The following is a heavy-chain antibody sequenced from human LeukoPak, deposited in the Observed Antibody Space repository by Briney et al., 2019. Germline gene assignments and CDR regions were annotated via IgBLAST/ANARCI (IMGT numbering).Heavy chain of an antibody. Sequence: GGSLRLSRAASGFTFDDYAMHWVRQAPRKGLEWVSLIIWDGGSTYYADSVKGRFTISRDNSKNSLYLQMNSLRAEDTALYYCAKLWPEYDILTGYPPEHAFDIWGQGTMVTVSS. CDR3: AKLWPEYDILTGYPPEHAFDI. CDR1: GFTFDDYA. D-gene: IGHD3-9*01. V-gene: IGHV3-43D*03. CDR2: IIWDGGST. J-gene: IGHJ3*02.